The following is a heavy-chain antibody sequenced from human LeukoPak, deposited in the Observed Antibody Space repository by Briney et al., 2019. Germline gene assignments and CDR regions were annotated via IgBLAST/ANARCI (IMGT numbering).Heavy chain of an antibody. V-gene: IGHV4-61*02. CDR1: GGSISSGSYY. J-gene: IGHJ6*03. CDR3: ARTTEGGYRYGYYYYYMDV. Sequence: SETLSLTCTVSGGSISSGSYYWSWIRQPAGKGLEWIGRIYTSGSTNYNPSLKSRVTISVDTSKNQFSLKLTSVTAADTAVYYCARTTEGGYRYGYYYYYMDVWGKGTTVTISS. CDR2: IYTSGST. D-gene: IGHD5-18*01.